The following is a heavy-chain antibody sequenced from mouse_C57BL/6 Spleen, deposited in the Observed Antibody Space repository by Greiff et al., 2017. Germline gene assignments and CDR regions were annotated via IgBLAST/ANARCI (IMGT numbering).Heavy chain of an antibody. J-gene: IGHJ3*01. CDR2: IYPGDGDT. CDR1: GYAFSSYW. Sequence: QVQLKESGAELVKPGASVKISCKASGYAFSSYWMNWVKQRPGKGLEWIGQIYPGDGDTNYNGKFKGKATLTADKSSSTAYLQLSSLTSEDSAVYFCARVGTGAYWGQGTLVTVSA. CDR3: ARVGTGAY. D-gene: IGHD4-1*01. V-gene: IGHV1-80*01.